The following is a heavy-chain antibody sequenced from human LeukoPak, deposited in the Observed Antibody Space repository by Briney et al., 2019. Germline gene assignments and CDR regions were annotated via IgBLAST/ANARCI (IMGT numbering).Heavy chain of an antibody. CDR3: SKSAVAGTHYYYYDMDV. J-gene: IGHJ6*02. CDR2: ISYDGSHE. CDR1: GFNFGSYG. Sequence: GRSLRLSCAASGFNFGSYGIHWVRQAPGKGLEWVAVISYDGSHEYYADSVKGRFTISRDSSRNTLYLQMDSLRPEDTAMYYCSKSAVAGTHYYYYDMDVWGQGTTVTVSS. V-gene: IGHV3-30*18. D-gene: IGHD6-19*01.